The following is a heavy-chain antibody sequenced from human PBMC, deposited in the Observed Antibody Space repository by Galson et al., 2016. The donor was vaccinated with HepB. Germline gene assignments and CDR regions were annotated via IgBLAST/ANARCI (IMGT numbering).Heavy chain of an antibody. V-gene: IGHV4-34*01. D-gene: IGHD3-10*01. CDR1: GFTFGEYA. J-gene: IGHJ5*02. CDR2: INHSGST. Sequence: LRLSCAASGFTFGEYAMNWVRQAPGKGLEWIGEINHSGSTNYNPSLESRVTISFDASKNQFSLELTSVTAADTAVYYCARGSLWSYGSGTYRTRQGRPFDPWGQGTLAIVSS. CDR3: ARGSLWSYGSGTYRTRQGRPFDP.